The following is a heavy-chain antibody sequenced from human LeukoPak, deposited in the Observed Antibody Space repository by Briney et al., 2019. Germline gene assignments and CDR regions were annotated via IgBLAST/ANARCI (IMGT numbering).Heavy chain of an antibody. CDR2: ISGSGVNT. CDR1: GFTFSSYS. V-gene: IGHV3-23*01. CDR3: AKGPLIEVAGTTWDY. D-gene: IGHD6-19*01. Sequence: GGSLRPSCAASGFTFSSYSMNWVRQAPGKGLEWVSAISGSGVNTYYADSVKGRFSISRDNAKNALYLQMNSLRVEDTAVYYCAKGPLIEVAGTTWDYWGQGTLVTVSS. J-gene: IGHJ4*02.